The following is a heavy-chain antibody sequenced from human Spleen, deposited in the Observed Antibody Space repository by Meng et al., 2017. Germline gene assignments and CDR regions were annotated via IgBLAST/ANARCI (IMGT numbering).Heavy chain of an antibody. CDR2: IHHSGSA. CDR1: GGSMSSGNYY. V-gene: IGHV4-30-4*01. J-gene: IGHJ4*02. CDR3: ASFDHIPRRNYFDY. Sequence: QVQLQESGPGLVEPSQTLSPTCTFSGGSMSSGNYYWSWIRQPPGKGLEWIGYIHHSGSAYYNPSLKSRVSISVDTSKNQFSLNLNSMTAADTAVYYCASFDHIPRRNYFDYWGQGTLVTVSS. D-gene: IGHD2-21*01.